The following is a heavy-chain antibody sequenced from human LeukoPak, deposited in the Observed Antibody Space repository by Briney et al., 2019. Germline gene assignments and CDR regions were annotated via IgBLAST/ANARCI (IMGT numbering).Heavy chain of an antibody. CDR3: AKATGPDFDSSGYEN. Sequence: GGSLRLSCAASGFTFSSYWMSWVRQAPGKGLEWVANIKQDGSEKYYVDSVKGRFTISRDNAKNSLYLQMNSLRAEDTAVYYCAKATGPDFDSSGYENWGQGTLVTVSS. CDR1: GFTFSSYW. J-gene: IGHJ4*02. CDR2: IKQDGSEK. D-gene: IGHD3-22*01. V-gene: IGHV3-7*01.